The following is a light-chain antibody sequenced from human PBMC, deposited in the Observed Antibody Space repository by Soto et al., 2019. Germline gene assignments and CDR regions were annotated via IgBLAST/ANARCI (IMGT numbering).Light chain of an antibody. CDR3: QHYGSSGT. Sequence: IVFTQSPVTLSLSPGERATLSCRASQSVSNNYLAWHQQTPGQAPRLLIYGASNRATGIPDRFSGSGSGTDSTLTISRLEPEDFAVYYCQHYGSSGTFGQGTKVDIK. CDR1: QSVSNNY. J-gene: IGKJ1*01. CDR2: GAS. V-gene: IGKV3-20*01.